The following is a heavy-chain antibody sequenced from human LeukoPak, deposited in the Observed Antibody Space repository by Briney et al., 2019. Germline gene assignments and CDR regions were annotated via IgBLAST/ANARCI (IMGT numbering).Heavy chain of an antibody. J-gene: IGHJ4*02. CDR3: ARDEYYYGSGTLN. V-gene: IGHV3-7*01. CDR2: IKQDGSEE. CDR1: GFTFSSYW. Sequence: GGSLRLSCAASGFTFSSYWMSWVRQAPGKGLEWVANIKQDGSEEYYVDSVKGRFTTSRDNAKNSLYLQMNSLRAEDTAVYYCARDEYYYGSGTLNWGQGTLVTVSS. D-gene: IGHD3-10*01.